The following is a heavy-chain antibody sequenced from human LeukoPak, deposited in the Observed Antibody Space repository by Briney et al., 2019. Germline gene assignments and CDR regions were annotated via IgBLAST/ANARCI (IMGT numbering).Heavy chain of an antibody. CDR1: GGSISSYH. D-gene: IGHD2-15*01. Sequence: SETLSLTCTVSGGSISSYHWSWIRQPPGKGLEWIGYIYYSGSTNYNPSLKSRVTISVDTSKNQFSLKLSSVTAADTAVYYCARSVEGYCSGGSCYSYSYYMDVWGKGTTVTVSS. J-gene: IGHJ6*03. CDR2: IYYSGST. V-gene: IGHV4-59*01. CDR3: ARSVEGYCSGGSCYSYSYYMDV.